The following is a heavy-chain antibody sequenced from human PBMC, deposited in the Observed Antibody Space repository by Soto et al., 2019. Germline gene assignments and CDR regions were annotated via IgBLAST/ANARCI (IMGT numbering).Heavy chain of an antibody. V-gene: IGHV1-46*01. CDR1: GYTFLDFY. CDR2: INPSGGGT. J-gene: IGHJ4*02. D-gene: IGHD3-3*02. CDR3: ARDKPFSAGY. Sequence: QVQLVQSGTEVKKPGASVKVSCKASGYTFLDFYIHWVRQAPGQGLEWMGFINPSGGGTTYAQQFQGRLTMTRDTSTSTVYMELISLRSEDTAIYYCARDKPFSAGYWVQGTLVT.